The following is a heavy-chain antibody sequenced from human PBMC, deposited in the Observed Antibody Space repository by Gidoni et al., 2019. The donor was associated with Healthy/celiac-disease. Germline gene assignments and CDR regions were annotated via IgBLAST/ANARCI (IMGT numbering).Heavy chain of an antibody. J-gene: IGHJ6*02. D-gene: IGHD3-16*02. CDR1: GFTFSSYW. Sequence: EVQLVESGGGLVQPGGSLRLSCAASGFTFSSYWMSWVRQAPGKGLEWVANIKQDGSEKYYVDSVKGRFTISRDNAKNSLYLQMNSLRAEDTAVYYCAREVTFGGVIVSYYYYGMDVWGQGTTVTVSS. V-gene: IGHV3-7*01. CDR3: AREVTFGGVIVSYYYYGMDV. CDR2: IKQDGSEK.